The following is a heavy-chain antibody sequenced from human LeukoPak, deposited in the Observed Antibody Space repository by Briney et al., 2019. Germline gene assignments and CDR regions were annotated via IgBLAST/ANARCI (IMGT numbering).Heavy chain of an antibody. Sequence: PSETLSLTCTVSGGSISSGDYYWSWIRQPPGKGLEWIGYIYYSGSTYYNPSLKSRVTISVDTSKNQFSLKLSSVTAADTAVYYCARDHVGYYYYGMDVWGQGTTVTVSS. J-gene: IGHJ6*02. V-gene: IGHV4-30-4*01. CDR2: IYYSGST. CDR3: ARDHVGYYYYGMDV. D-gene: IGHD1-26*01. CDR1: GGSISSGDYY.